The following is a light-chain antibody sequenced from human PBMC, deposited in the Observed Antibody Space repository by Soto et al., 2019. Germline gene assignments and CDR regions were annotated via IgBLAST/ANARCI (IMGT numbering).Light chain of an antibody. CDR2: EVN. J-gene: IGLJ1*01. CDR3: SSFAVINLFV. V-gene: IGLV2-8*01. CDR1: SNDVGGYNY. Sequence: QSVLTQPPSASGCPGQSVTISCTGTSNDVGGYNYVSWYQQHPGKAPKLMIYEVNKRPSGVPDRFSGSKSGNTASLTVSGLQAEEEADYYCSSFAVINLFVFGTGSKVTVL.